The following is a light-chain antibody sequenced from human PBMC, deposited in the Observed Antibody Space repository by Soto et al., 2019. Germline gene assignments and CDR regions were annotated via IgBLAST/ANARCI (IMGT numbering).Light chain of an antibody. Sequence: DILMTQSPDSLAVSLCERATINCKSSQRVLYSSNNKNYLAWYQQKPGKPPKLLIYWASTRESGVPERFSGSGSGTDFTLTISSLQAEDVEVYYCQQYYSNPITFGQGTRLEIK. CDR2: WAS. CDR1: QRVLYSSNNKNY. CDR3: QQYYSNPIT. V-gene: IGKV4-1*01. J-gene: IGKJ5*01.